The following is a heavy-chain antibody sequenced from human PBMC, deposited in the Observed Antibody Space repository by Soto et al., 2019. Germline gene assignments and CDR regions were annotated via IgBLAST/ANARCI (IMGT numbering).Heavy chain of an antibody. J-gene: IGHJ4*02. Sequence: GASVKVSCKASGYTFTNYYMHWVRQAPGQGLEWMGIINPSGGSTRYAQRFQGRVTMTRHTSTSTVYMELSSLRSEDTAVYYCARGNFDSDYVGDYFDYWGQGTLVTVSS. CDR3: ARGNFDSDYVGDYFDY. V-gene: IGHV1-46*03. CDR1: GYTFTNYY. D-gene: IGHD5-12*01. CDR2: INPSGGST.